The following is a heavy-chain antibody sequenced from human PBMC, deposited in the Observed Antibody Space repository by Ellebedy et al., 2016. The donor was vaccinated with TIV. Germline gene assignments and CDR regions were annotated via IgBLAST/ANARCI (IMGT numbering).Heavy chain of an antibody. V-gene: IGHV4-59*08. Sequence: MPSETLSLTCSVSGGSISSYDWSWIRQHPGKGLEWIGYIFYSGSTYYNPSLKSRATISVDTSKNQFSLKLSSVTAADTAVYYCARQLYDFWSGYYSRANWFDPWGQGTLVTVSS. CDR3: ARQLYDFWSGYYSRANWFDP. D-gene: IGHD3-3*01. CDR1: GGSISSYD. CDR2: IFYSGST. J-gene: IGHJ5*02.